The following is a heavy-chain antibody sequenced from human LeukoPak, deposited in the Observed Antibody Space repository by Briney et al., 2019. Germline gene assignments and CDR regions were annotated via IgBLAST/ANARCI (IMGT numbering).Heavy chain of an antibody. CDR2: MNPNSGNT. CDR3: ATCSGGSCYAAFDI. J-gene: IGHJ3*02. Sequence: ASVKVSCKASGYTFTSYDINWVRQATGQGLEWMGWMNPNSGNTGYAQKFQGRVTMTRNTSISTAYMELSSLRSEDTAVYYCATCSGGSCYAAFDIWGQGTMVTVSS. D-gene: IGHD2-15*01. CDR1: GYTFTSYD. V-gene: IGHV1-8*01.